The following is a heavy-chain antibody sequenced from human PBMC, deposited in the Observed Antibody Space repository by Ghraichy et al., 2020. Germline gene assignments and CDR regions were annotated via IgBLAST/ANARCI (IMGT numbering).Heavy chain of an antibody. V-gene: IGHV3-21*01. Sequence: GGSLRLSCAASGFTFSDYFMNWVRQAPGKGLEWISSISSSRTYIYYADSVRGRFTISRDDAQNSLYLEMNSLRAEDTAVYYCARDHCTSSSCLEGYYYGMYVWGQGTTVSVSS. J-gene: IGHJ6*02. CDR3: ARDHCTSSSCLEGYYYGMYV. CDR1: GFTFSDYF. D-gene: IGHD2-2*01. CDR2: ISSSRTYI.